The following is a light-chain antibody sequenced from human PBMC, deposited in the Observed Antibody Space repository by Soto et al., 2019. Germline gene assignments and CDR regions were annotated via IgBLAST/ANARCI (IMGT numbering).Light chain of an antibody. CDR1: LNINHF. Sequence: EIVLTQSPATLSLSPGERATLSCRASLNINHFLAWYQQRPGQVPRLLIYDASNRATGFPARFSGSGSGTDFTLTISNLEPEDLAVYYCQQRRNWPITFGGGTKVEIK. J-gene: IGKJ4*01. V-gene: IGKV3-11*01. CDR3: QQRRNWPIT. CDR2: DAS.